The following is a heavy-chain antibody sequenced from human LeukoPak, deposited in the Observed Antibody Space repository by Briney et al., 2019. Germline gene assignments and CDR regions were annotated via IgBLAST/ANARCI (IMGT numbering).Heavy chain of an antibody. V-gene: IGHV1-2*02. CDR2: FNPNSGGT. CDR1: GYTFTGYY. J-gene: IGHJ4*02. D-gene: IGHD1-7*01. Sequence: ASVKVSCKASGYTFTGYYMHWVRQAPGQGLEWMGWFNPNSGGTNYAQKFQGRVTMTRDTSISTAYMELSRLRSDDTAVYYCARGPRWNYFTTSAYYYFDYWGQGTLVTVSS. CDR3: ARGPRWNYFTTSAYYYFDY.